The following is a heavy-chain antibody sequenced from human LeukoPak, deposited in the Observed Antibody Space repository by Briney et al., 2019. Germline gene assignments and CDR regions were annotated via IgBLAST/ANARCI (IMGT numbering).Heavy chain of an antibody. CDR2: IKQDGSEK. D-gene: IGHD5-18*01. J-gene: IGHJ4*02. CDR3: AANSPYDY. CDR1: GFSFSHYW. Sequence: GGSLRLSCAASGFSFSHYWMTWVRQAPGKGLEWVANIKQDGSEKCYVDSVKGRFTVSRDNAKNSLYLQMNSLRAEDTGVYYCAANSPYDYWGQGTLLTVSS. V-gene: IGHV3-7*01.